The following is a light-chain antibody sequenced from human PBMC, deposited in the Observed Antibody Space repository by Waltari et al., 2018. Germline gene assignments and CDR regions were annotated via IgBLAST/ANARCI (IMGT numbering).Light chain of an antibody. CDR2: SAS. V-gene: IGKV1-12*01. J-gene: IGKJ5*01. CDR1: QSISSW. CDR3: QQANSFPIT. Sequence: DIQMTQSPSSVSASVGDRVTLTCRASQSISSWLAWYQQKPGKAPKLLIYSASSLQSGVPLRFSGSGSGTDFTLTISSLQPEDFATYFCQQANSFPITFGQGTRLEIK.